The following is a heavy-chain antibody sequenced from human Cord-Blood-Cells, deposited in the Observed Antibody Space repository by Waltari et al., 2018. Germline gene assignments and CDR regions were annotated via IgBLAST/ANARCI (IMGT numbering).Heavy chain of an antibody. D-gene: IGHD1-26*01. J-gene: IGHJ3*02. CDR1: GYSISSGYY. CDR3: ARVGGSYYAFDI. V-gene: IGHV4-38-2*02. CDR2: IYHSGGT. Sequence: QVQLKESGPGLVKPSETLSLTCTVSGYSISSGYYWGWIRQPPGKGLEWIGSIYHSGGTYYHPSLKSRVTISVDTSKNQFSLKLSSVTAADTAVYYCARVGGSYYAFDIWGQGTMVTVSS.